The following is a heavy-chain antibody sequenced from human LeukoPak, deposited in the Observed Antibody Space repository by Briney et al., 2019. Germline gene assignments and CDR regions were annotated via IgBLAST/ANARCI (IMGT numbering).Heavy chain of an antibody. CDR3: AKAIFHYYGMDV. CDR1: GFSLSNYW. CDR2: ISYDGSNK. D-gene: IGHD3-9*01. V-gene: IGHV3-30*18. Sequence: GGSLRLSCAASGFSLSNYWMNWVRQAPGKGLEWVAVISYDGSNKYYADSMKGRFTISRDNSKNTLYLQMNSLRAEDTAVYYCAKAIFHYYGMDVWGQGTTVTVSS. J-gene: IGHJ6*02.